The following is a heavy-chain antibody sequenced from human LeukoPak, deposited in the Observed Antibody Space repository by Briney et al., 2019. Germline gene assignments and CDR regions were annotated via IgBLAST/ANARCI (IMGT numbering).Heavy chain of an antibody. J-gene: IGHJ3*02. CDR1: GGSLRSYY. CDR3: ARGSGSGSYVAFDI. V-gene: IGHV4-59*01. CDR2: IYYSGST. Sequence: PSETLSLTCTVSGGSLRSYYWSWIRQPPGKGLEWIGYIYYSGSTKYNPSPKSRVTISEDTSKNQFSLKMSSVTAVDTALYYCARGSGSGSYVAFDIWGHGTMVTVSS. D-gene: IGHD3-10*01.